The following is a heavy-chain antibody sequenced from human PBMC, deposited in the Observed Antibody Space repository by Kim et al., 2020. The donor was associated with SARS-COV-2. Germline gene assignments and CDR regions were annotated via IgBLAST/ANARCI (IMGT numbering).Heavy chain of an antibody. CDR3: ARGGSSWYIQGWFDP. Sequence: SETLSLTCTVSGGSISSSSYYWGWIRQPPGKGLEWIGSIYYSGSTYYNPSLKSRVTISVDTSKNQFSLKLSSVTAADTAVYYCARGGSSWYIQGWFDPWGQGTLVTVSS. D-gene: IGHD6-13*01. CDR1: GGSISSSSYY. J-gene: IGHJ5*02. V-gene: IGHV4-39*07. CDR2: IYYSGST.